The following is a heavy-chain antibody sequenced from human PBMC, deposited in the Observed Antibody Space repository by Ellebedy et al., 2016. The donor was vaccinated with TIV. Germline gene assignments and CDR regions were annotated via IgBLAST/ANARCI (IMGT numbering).Heavy chain of an antibody. Sequence: SETLSLTCTVSGGSMSSSSYYWGWIRQPPGKGLEWIGSIYYSGSTYYNPSLKSRVTISVDTSKNQFSLKLSSVTAADTAVYYCARTWYYYDSSGYYYWYFDLWGRGTLVTVSS. CDR2: IYYSGST. V-gene: IGHV4-39*07. J-gene: IGHJ2*01. D-gene: IGHD3-22*01. CDR3: ARTWYYYDSSGYYYWYFDL. CDR1: GGSMSSSSYY.